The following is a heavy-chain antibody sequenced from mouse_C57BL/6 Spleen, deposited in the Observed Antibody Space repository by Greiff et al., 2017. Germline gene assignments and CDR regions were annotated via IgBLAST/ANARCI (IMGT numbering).Heavy chain of an antibody. CDR2: IYPGSGST. D-gene: IGHD2-5*01. CDR3: ARSRSNYGYFDV. CDR1: GYTFTSYW. J-gene: IGHJ1*03. Sequence: QVQLQQPGAELVKPGASVKMSCTASGYTFTSYWITWVKQRPGQGLEWIGDIYPGSGSTNYNEKFKSKATLTVDTSSSTAYMQLSSLTSEDSAVYYCARSRSNYGYFDVWGTGTTVTVSS. V-gene: IGHV1-55*01.